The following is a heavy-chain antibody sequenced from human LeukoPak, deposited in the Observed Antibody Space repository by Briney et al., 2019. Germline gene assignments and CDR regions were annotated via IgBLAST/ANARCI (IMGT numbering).Heavy chain of an antibody. CDR2: INTNTGNP. CDR1: GYTFTGYA. D-gene: IGHD3-10*01. J-gene: IGHJ4*02. Sequence: ASVKVSCKASGYTFTGYAMNWVRQAPGRGLEWMGWINTNTGNPTYAQGFTGRFVFSLDTSVSTAYLQISSLKSDDTAVYYCAREAGSLDYWGQGTLVTVSS. V-gene: IGHV7-4-1*02. CDR3: AREAGSLDY.